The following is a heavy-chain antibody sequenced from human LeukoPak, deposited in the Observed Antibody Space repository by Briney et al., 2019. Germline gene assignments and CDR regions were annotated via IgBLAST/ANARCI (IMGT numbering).Heavy chain of an antibody. CDR1: GGTFSSYA. Sequence: ASVKVSCKASGGTFSSYAISWVRQAPGQGLEWMGWISPYNGNTNYAQKFQGRVTLTTDTSTSTAYMELRSLRSDDTAVYYCARGPHERSGYPDDWGQGTLVTVSS. CDR3: ARGPHERSGYPDD. V-gene: IGHV1-18*01. CDR2: ISPYNGNT. J-gene: IGHJ4*02. D-gene: IGHD3-22*01.